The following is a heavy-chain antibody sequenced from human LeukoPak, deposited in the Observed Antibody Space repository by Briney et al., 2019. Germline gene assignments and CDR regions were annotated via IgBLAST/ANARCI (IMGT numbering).Heavy chain of an antibody. Sequence: GGSLRLSCAASGFTLSGSAMHWVRQASGKGLEWVGRIRSKANSYATAYAASVKGRFTISRDDSKNTAYLQMNSLKTEDTAVYYCTRLQSYDSSGYDYWGQGTLVTVSS. D-gene: IGHD3-22*01. V-gene: IGHV3-73*01. CDR3: TRLQSYDSSGYDY. CDR2: IRSKANSYAT. J-gene: IGHJ4*02. CDR1: GFTLSGSA.